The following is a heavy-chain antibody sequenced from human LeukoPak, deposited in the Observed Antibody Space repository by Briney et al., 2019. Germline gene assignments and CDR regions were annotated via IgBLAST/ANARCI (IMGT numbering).Heavy chain of an antibody. Sequence: LSLTCTVSGCSISSGGYYWSWVRQAPGKGLEWVSAVSGSGVSTYYADSVKGRFTISRDNSKNTLYLQMNSLRAEDTAVYYCAKAYISSCYYDYWGQGTLVTVSS. CDR1: GCSISSGGYY. CDR3: AKAYISSCYYDY. V-gene: IGHV3-23*01. CDR2: VSGSGVST. J-gene: IGHJ4*02. D-gene: IGHD3-3*02.